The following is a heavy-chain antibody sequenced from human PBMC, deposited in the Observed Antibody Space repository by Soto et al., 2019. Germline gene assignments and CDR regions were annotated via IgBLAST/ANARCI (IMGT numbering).Heavy chain of an antibody. CDR1: GFTFSNAW. CDR3: ARVYNWNFDY. Sequence: PGGSLRLSCAASGFTFSNAWINWVRQAPGKGLEWVGRIKRRTDGGTTDFAAPVKGRFAISRDDSKNMVYLQMNSLKTEDTAVYYCARVYNWNFDYWGQGTLVTVSS. D-gene: IGHD1-20*01. J-gene: IGHJ4*02. CDR2: IKRRTDGGTT. V-gene: IGHV3-15*07.